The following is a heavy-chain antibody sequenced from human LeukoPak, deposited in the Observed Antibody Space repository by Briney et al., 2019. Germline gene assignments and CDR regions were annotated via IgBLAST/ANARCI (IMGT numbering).Heavy chain of an antibody. V-gene: IGHV4-59*01. CDR2: IYYSGST. Sequence: SETLSLTCTVSGGSISSYYWSRIRQPPGKGLEWIGYIYYSGSTNYNPSLKSRVTISVDTSKNQFSLKLSSVTAADTAVYYCARVQFWSGYYTGNYYMDVWGKGTTVTVSS. CDR3: ARVQFWSGYYTGNYYMDV. CDR1: GGSISSYY. J-gene: IGHJ6*03. D-gene: IGHD3-3*01.